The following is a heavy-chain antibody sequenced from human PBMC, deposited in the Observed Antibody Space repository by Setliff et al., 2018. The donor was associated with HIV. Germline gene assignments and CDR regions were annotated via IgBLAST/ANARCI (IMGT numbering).Heavy chain of an antibody. CDR1: GFSLSNARMG. CDR3: ARIPLDLGNYGGFDY. CDR2: IFSNDEK. V-gene: IGHV2-26*02. D-gene: IGHD4-4*01. J-gene: IGHJ4*02. Sequence: SGPTLVNPTATLTLTCTVSGFSLSNARMGVSWIRQPPGKALEWLAHIFSNDEKSYSTSLKSRLTISKDTSKSQVVLTMTNTDPVDTATYYCARIPLDLGNYGGFDYWGQGTLVTVSS.